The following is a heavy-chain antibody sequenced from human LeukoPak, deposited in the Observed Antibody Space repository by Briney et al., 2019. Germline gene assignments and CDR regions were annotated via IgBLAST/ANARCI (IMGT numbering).Heavy chain of an antibody. D-gene: IGHD6-19*01. V-gene: IGHV1-2*04. Sequence: ASMKVSCKASGYTFTGYYMHWVRQAPGQGLEWMGWINPNSGGTNYAQKFQGWVTMTRDTSISTAYMELSRLRSDDTAVYYCARSPWYSSGWYLDYWGQGTLVTVSS. CDR2: INPNSGGT. J-gene: IGHJ4*02. CDR3: ARSPWYSSGWYLDY. CDR1: GYTFTGYY.